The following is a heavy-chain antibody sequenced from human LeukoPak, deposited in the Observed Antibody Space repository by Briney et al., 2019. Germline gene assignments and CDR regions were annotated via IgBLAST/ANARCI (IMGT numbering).Heavy chain of an antibody. Sequence: GGSLRLSCAASGFTFSDYYMSWIRQAPGKGLEWVSYISSSSTIYYADFVKGRFTISRDTAKNSLYLQMNSLRAEDTAVYYCARTLIDYYDSSGYPYFDYWGRGTLAIVSS. CDR2: ISSSSTI. CDR1: GFTFSDYY. J-gene: IGHJ4*02. D-gene: IGHD3-22*01. CDR3: ARTLIDYYDSSGYPYFDY. V-gene: IGHV3-69-1*02.